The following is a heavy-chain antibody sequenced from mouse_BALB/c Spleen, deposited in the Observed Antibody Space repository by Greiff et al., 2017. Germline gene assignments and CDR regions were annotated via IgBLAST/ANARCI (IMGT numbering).Heavy chain of an antibody. CDR1: GYAFTNYL. J-gene: IGHJ3*01. Sequence: QVQLQQSGAELVRPGTSVKVSCKASGYAFTNYLIEWVKQRPGQGLEWIGVINPGSGGTNYNETFKGKATLTADKSSSTAYMQLSSLTSDDSAVYFCARGDDYDYAYWGQGTLVTVSA. D-gene: IGHD2-4*01. CDR3: ARGDDYDYAY. V-gene: IGHV1-54*01. CDR2: INPGSGGT.